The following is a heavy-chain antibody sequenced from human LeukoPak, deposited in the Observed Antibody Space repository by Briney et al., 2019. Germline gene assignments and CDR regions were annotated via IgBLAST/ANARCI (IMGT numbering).Heavy chain of an antibody. CDR3: AKDYYDSSGYYEDAFDI. D-gene: IGHD3-22*01. V-gene: IGHV3-23*01. CDR1: GFTFSSYA. Sequence: PGGSLRLSCAASGFTFSSYAMSWVRQAPGKGLEWVSAISGSGGSTYYADSVKGRFTISRDNSKNTLYLQMNSLRAEDTAVYYCAKDYYDSSGYYEDAFDIWGQGTMVTVSS. CDR2: ISGSGGST. J-gene: IGHJ3*02.